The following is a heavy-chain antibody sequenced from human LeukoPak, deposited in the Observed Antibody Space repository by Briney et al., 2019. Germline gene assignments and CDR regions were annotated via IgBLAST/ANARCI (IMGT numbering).Heavy chain of an antibody. V-gene: IGHV1-18*01. J-gene: IGHJ4*02. D-gene: IGHD6-13*01. CDR2: ISAYNGNT. CDR1: GYTFTSYG. CDR3: ARETGSRWPRGDFDY. Sequence: ASVKVSCKASGYTFTSYGISWVRQAPGQGLERMGWISAYNGNTNYAQKLQGRVTMTTDTSTSTAYMELRSLRSDDTAVYYCARETGSRWPRGDFDYWGQGTLVTVSS.